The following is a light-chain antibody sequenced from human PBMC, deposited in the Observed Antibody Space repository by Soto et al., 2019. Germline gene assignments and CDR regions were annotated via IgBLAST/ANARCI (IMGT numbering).Light chain of an antibody. J-gene: IGLJ2*01. CDR3: ATWDDSLPAV. V-gene: IGLV2-23*02. Sequence: QSALTQPASVSGSPGQSITISCTGTGSDVGGYNLVTWYQQLPGKAPKLMLYDVSKRPSGVSNRFSGSKSGNTASLTISGLQSEDEAAYYCATWDDSLPAVFGGGTKLTVL. CDR2: DVS. CDR1: GSDVGGYNL.